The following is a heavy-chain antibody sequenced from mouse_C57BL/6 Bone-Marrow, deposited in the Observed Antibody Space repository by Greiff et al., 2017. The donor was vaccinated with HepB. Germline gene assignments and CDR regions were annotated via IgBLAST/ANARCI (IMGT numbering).Heavy chain of an antibody. V-gene: IGHV14-3*01. CDR3: ASHYYGSAWFAY. CDR2: IDPANGNT. D-gene: IGHD1-1*01. J-gene: IGHJ3*01. CDR1: GFNIKNTY. Sequence: SVAELVRPGASVKLSCTASGFNIKNTYMHWVKQRPEQGLEWIGRIDPANGNTKYAPKFQGKATITADTSSNTAYLQLSSLTSEDTAIYYRASHYYGSAWFAYWGQGTLVTVSA.